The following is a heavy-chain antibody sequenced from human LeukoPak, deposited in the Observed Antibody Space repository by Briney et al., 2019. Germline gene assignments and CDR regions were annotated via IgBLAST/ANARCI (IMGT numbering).Heavy chain of an antibody. J-gene: IGHJ5*02. CDR1: GGSISSCY. D-gene: IGHD3-10*01. CDR2: IYYSEST. CDR3: ARTGGSYYPIMYNWFDP. V-gene: IGHV4-59*01. Sequence: PSETLSLTCTVSGGSISSCYWSWIRQPPGKGLEWIGYIYYSESTNYNPSLKSRVTISVDTSKNQFSLKLSSVTAADTAVYYCARTGGSYYPIMYNWFDPWGQGTLVTVSS.